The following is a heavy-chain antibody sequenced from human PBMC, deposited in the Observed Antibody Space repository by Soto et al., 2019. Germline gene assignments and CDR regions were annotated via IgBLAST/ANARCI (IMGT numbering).Heavy chain of an antibody. CDR3: AREAGTGGYYFDY. CDR1: GFTFSSYA. J-gene: IGHJ4*02. Sequence: GGSLRLSCAASGFTFSSYAMHWVRQAPGKGLEWVAVISYDGSNKYYADSVKGRFTISRDNSKNTLYLQMNSLRAEDTAVYYCAREAGTGGYYFDYWGQGTLVTVSS. D-gene: IGHD6-13*01. CDR2: ISYDGSNK. V-gene: IGHV3-30-3*01.